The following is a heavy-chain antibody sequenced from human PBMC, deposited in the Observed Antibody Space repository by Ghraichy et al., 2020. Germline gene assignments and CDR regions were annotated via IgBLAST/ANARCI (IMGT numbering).Heavy chain of an antibody. J-gene: IGHJ6*02. V-gene: IGHV3-23*01. CDR1: GFTFSSYA. Sequence: GGSLRLSCAASGFTFSSYAMSWVRQAPGKGLEWVSAISGSGGSTYYADSVKGRFTISRDNSKNTLYLQMNSLRAEDTAVYYCAKEGSAWELSEAFYYGMDVWGQGTTVTVSS. D-gene: IGHD1-26*01. CDR3: AKEGSAWELSEAFYYGMDV. CDR2: ISGSGGST.